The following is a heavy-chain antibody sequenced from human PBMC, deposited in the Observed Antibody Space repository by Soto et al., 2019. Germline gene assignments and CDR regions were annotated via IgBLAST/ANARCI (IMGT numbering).Heavy chain of an antibody. CDR2: ISYTGTT. V-gene: IGHV4-39*01. Sequence: QLQLQESGPGLVETSETLSLTCAVSGGSISSSSYYWGWIRQPPGKGLEWMGSISYTGTTSYNTYLGSRVTISLDKNKNQFSLSLSSVTATNTAVYYCANMLPNYHYYDMDVWGRGTTVTVSS. J-gene: IGHJ6*02. CDR1: GGSISSSSYY. D-gene: IGHD2-8*01. CDR3: ANMLPNYHYYDMDV.